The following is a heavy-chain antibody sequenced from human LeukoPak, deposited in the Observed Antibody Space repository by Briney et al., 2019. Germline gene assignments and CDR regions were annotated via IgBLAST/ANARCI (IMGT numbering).Heavy chain of an antibody. CDR3: ARGPGRQWLDPYYFDY. V-gene: IGHV4-34*01. CDR2: INHSGST. CDR1: GGSFSGYY. D-gene: IGHD6-19*01. Sequence: SETLSLTCAVYGGSFSGYYWSWIRQPPGKGLEWLGEINHSGSTNYNPSLKSRVTISVDTSKNQFSLKLSSVTAADTAVYYCARGPGRQWLDPYYFDYWGQGTLVTVSS. J-gene: IGHJ4*02.